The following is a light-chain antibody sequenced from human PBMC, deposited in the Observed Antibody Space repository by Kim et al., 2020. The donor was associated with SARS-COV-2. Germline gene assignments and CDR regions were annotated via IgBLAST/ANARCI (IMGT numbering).Light chain of an antibody. Sequence: GQSITISCTGTSSDVGGYNYVSWYQHHPGKAPKLMIYDVTERPSGVSNRFSGSKSGNTASLTISGLQAEDEADYYCSSYTSSSTLVFGGGTQLTVL. V-gene: IGLV2-14*03. J-gene: IGLJ3*02. CDR3: SSYTSSSTLV. CDR1: SSDVGGYNY. CDR2: DVT.